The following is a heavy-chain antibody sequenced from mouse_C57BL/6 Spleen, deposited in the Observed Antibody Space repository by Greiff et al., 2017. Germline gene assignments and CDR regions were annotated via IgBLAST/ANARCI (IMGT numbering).Heavy chain of an antibody. J-gene: IGHJ4*01. D-gene: IGHD1-1*01. V-gene: IGHV5-4*01. CDR1: GFTFSSYA. Sequence: EVKLMESGGGLVKPGGSLKLSCAASGFTFSSYAMSWVRQTPEKRLEWVATISDGGSYTYYPDNVKGRFTISRDNAKNNLYLQMSHLKSEDTAMYYCARDRDYGSRRAMDYWGQGTSVTVSS. CDR2: ISDGGSYT. CDR3: ARDRDYGSRRAMDY.